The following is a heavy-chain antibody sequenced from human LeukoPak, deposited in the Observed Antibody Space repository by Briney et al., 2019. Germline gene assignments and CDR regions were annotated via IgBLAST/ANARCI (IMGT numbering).Heavy chain of an antibody. D-gene: IGHD3-10*01. CDR1: GGTFSSYA. CDR2: IIPILGIA. CDR3: ARDQALYYYGSVSYYNNNWFDP. V-gene: IGHV1-69*04. Sequence: GASVKVSCKASGGTFSSYAISWVRQAPGQGLEWMGRIIPILGIANYAQKFQGRVTITADKSTSTAYMELSSLRSEDTAVYYCARDQALYYYGSVSYYNNNWFDPWGQGTLVTVSS. J-gene: IGHJ5*02.